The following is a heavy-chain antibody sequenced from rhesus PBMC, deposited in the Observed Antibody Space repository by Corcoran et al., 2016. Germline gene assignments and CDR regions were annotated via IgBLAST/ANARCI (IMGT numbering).Heavy chain of an antibody. D-gene: IGHD3-34*01. J-gene: IGHJ4*01. CDR2: INSSNSKP. CDR3: ARGASWGGYSTELDY. CDR1: GDSISDDYG. Sequence: QVQLQESGPGLLKPSDTLSLTCAVSGDSISDDYGWGWIRQPPGKGLGGIATINSSNSKPSYKPSRKLRGPVSTDTSKNPISLKLSSVTAADTAVYYCARGASWGGYSTELDYWGQGVLVTVSS. V-gene: IGHV4-127*01.